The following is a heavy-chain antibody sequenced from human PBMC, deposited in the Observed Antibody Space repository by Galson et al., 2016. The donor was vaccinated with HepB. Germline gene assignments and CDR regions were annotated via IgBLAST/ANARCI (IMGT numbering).Heavy chain of an antibody. V-gene: IGHV1-2*04. J-gene: IGHJ6*02. CDR3: AREGVRGEINYGMDV. Sequence: SVKVSCKASGYTFTGDYIHWVRQAPGQGVEWMGWINPNSGDTHYAQKFQDWVTMTRDTSISTAYMELRRLRSGDTAVYYCAREGVRGEINYGMDVWGQGTTVTVSS. D-gene: IGHD3-10*01. CDR1: GYTFTGDY. CDR2: INPNSGDT.